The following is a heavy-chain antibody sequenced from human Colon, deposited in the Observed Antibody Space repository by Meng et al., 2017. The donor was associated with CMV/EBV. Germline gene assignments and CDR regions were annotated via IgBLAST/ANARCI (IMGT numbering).Heavy chain of an antibody. CDR2: ISGSIITT. V-gene: IGHV3-11*04. CDR1: GFIFSDYY. Sequence: GGSLRLSCEASGFIFSDYYMSWIRQVPGKGLEWVAYISGSIITTFHADSVKGRFTISRDNAKNSVYLQMTSLRAEDTAMYYCTRGPRIPDDSWGQGTLVTVSS. CDR3: TRGPRIPDDS. J-gene: IGHJ5*01.